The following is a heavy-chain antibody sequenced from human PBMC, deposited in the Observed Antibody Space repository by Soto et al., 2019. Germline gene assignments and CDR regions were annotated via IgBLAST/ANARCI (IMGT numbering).Heavy chain of an antibody. J-gene: IGHJ4*02. Sequence: PGGSLRLSCAASGFTFSNAWMNWVRQAPGKGLEWVGRIKSKTDGGTTDYAAPVKGRFTISRDDSKNTLYLQMNSLKTEDTAVYYCTTDIDLVKYYDSSGYLLWRQGPLVTVSS. CDR2: IKSKTDGGTT. V-gene: IGHV3-15*07. CDR1: GFTFSNAW. CDR3: TTDIDLVKYYDSSGYLL. D-gene: IGHD3-22*01.